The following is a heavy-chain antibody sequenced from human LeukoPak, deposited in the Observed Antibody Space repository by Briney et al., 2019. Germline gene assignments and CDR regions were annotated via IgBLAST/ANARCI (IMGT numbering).Heavy chain of an antibody. D-gene: IGHD3-10*01. CDR3: AKGTQRGNSGWGYFIDY. CDR2: INWNSGSI. CDR1: GFKFDEYV. Sequence: GRSLRLSCEASGFKFDEYVMHWVRQAPGKGLEWVSGINWNSGSIDYADSVKGRFTISRDNAKNFLYVQMNNLRAEDTALYYCAKGTQRGNSGWGYFIDYWGQGTLVTVSS. J-gene: IGHJ4*02. V-gene: IGHV3-9*01.